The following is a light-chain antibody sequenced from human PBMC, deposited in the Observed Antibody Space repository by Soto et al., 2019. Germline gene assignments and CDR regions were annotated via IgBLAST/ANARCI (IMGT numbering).Light chain of an antibody. Sequence: IVLTQSPGTLSLSPGERATLSCRASQSVSRYLAWHQQKAGQAPRILIYGASTRATGIPDRFSGSGSGTDFTLTISRLEPEDFAVYYCQHYGSSLTFGGGTKVDIK. CDR3: QHYGSSLT. CDR2: GAS. J-gene: IGKJ4*01. CDR1: QSVSRY. V-gene: IGKV3-20*01.